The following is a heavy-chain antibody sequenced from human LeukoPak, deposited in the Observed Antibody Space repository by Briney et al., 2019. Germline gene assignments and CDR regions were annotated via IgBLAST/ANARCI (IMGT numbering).Heavy chain of an antibody. J-gene: IGHJ4*02. Sequence: SETLSLTCTVSGGSISSSSYYWSWIRQPPGRGLEWIGHMSYSGSTNYNPSLKSRVTISVDTSKNQFSLNLSSVTAADTAFYYCTTSPSLYRFDYWGQGTLVTVSS. CDR1: GGSISSSSYY. CDR3: TTSPSLYRFDY. V-gene: IGHV4-61*05. CDR2: MSYSGST. D-gene: IGHD2-2*01.